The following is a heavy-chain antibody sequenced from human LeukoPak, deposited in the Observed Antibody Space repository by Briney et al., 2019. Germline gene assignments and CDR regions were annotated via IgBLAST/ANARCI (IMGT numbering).Heavy chain of an antibody. CDR1: GGSISSYY. CDR3: ARRVNFSTGPYYYGMDV. J-gene: IGHJ6*02. V-gene: IGHV4-59*08. CDR2: IYYSGST. Sequence: SETLSLTCTVSGGSISSYYWSWIRQPPGKGLEWIGYIYYSGSTNYNPSLKSRVTISVDTSKNQFSLKLSSVTAADTAVYYCARRVNFSTGPYYYGMDVWGQGTTVTVSS. D-gene: IGHD1-20*01.